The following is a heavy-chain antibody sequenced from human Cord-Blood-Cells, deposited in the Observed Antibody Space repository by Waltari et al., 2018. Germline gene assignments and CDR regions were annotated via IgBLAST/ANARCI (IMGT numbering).Heavy chain of an antibody. V-gene: IGHV3-30*04. CDR3: ARGGRGLLWFGESFDY. J-gene: IGHJ4*02. CDR2: ISYDGSNK. CDR1: GFTFSSYA. D-gene: IGHD3-10*01. Sequence: QVQLVESGGGVVQPGRSLRLSCAASGFTFSSYAMHWVRPAPGKGLEWVAVISYDGSNKYYADSVKGRFTISRDNSKNTLYLQMNSLRAEDTAVYYCARGGRGLLWFGESFDYWGQGTLVTVSS.